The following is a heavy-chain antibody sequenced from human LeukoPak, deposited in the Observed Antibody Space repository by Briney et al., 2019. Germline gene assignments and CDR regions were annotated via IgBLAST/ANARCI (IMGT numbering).Heavy chain of an antibody. J-gene: IGHJ6*03. D-gene: IGHD3-16*01. CDR2: VNHSGST. CDR1: GGSFSDYY. CDR3: ARETSQKGAHYMDV. Sequence: SETLSLTCAVYGGSFSDYYWSWVRQPPGKGLEWIGEVNHSGSTNYNPSLKSRVTISVDTSKNQFSLKLSSVTAADTAVYYCARETSQKGAHYMDVWGKGTTVTISS. V-gene: IGHV4-34*01.